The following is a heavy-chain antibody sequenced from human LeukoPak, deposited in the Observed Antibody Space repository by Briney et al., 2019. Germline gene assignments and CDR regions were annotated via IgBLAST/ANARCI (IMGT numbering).Heavy chain of an antibody. V-gene: IGHV1-18*01. D-gene: IGHD3-10*01. J-gene: IGHJ4*02. CDR1: GYTFTSYG. CDR3: ARDKRRFGELLAPFKDY. Sequence: ASVKVSCKASGYTFTSYGISWVRQAPGQGLEWMGWIRAYNGNTNYAQKLQGRVTMTTDTSTSTAYMELRSLRSDDTAVYYCARDKRRFGELLAPFKDYWGQGTLVTVSS. CDR2: IRAYNGNT.